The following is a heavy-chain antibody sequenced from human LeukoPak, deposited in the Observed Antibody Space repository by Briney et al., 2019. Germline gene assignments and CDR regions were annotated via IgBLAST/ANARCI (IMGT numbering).Heavy chain of an antibody. CDR2: ISSSGGST. D-gene: IGHD6-6*01. Sequence: PGGSLRLSCAASGFTFSSYNMHWVRQAPGKGLEYVSRISSSGGSTYYANSVKGRFTISRDNSKNTLYLQMGTLRVEDMDVYYCARRYSSSYDYWGQGTLVTVSS. J-gene: IGHJ4*02. CDR3: ARRYSSSYDY. CDR1: GFTFSSYN. V-gene: IGHV3-64*01.